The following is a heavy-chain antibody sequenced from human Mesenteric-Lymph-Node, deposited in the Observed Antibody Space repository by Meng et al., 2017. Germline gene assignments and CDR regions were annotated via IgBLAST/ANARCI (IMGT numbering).Heavy chain of an antibody. V-gene: IGHV4-28*01. J-gene: IGHJ4*02. CDR3: ASFDHIPRRNYFDY. Sequence: QVQLQESGPGLVKPSDTLSLTCAVSGYSISSSNWWGWIRQPPGKGLEWIGYIYYSGSTYYNPSLKSRVTMSVDTSKNQFSLKLSSVTAVDTAVYYCASFDHIPRRNYFDYWGQGTLVTVSS. D-gene: IGHD2-21*01. CDR1: GYSISSSNW. CDR2: IYYSGST.